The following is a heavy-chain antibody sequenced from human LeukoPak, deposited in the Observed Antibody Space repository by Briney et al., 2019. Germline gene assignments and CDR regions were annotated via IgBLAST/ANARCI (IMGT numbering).Heavy chain of an antibody. V-gene: IGHV1-69*13. CDR2: IIPIFGTA. J-gene: IGHJ4*02. CDR1: GGTFSSYA. Sequence: ASVKVSCKASGGTFSSYAISWVRQAPGQGLEWMGGIIPIFGTANYAQKFQGRVTITADESASTAYMELSSLRSEDTAVYYCASHYYDSSGNFDYWGQGTLVTVSS. D-gene: IGHD3-22*01. CDR3: ASHYYDSSGNFDY.